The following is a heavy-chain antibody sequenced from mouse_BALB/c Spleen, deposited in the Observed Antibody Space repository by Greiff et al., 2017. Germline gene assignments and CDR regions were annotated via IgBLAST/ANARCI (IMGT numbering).Heavy chain of an antibody. V-gene: IGHV2-9*02. CDR1: GFSLTSYG. CDR3: ASPYGKQAWFAY. D-gene: IGHD2-1*01. Sequence: VQGVESGPGLVAPSQSLSITCTVSGFSLTSYGVHWVRQPPGKGLEWLGVIWAGGSTNYNSALMSRLSISKDNSKSQVFLKMNSLQTDDTAMYYCASPYGKQAWFAYWGQGTLVTVSA. J-gene: IGHJ3*01. CDR2: IWAGGST.